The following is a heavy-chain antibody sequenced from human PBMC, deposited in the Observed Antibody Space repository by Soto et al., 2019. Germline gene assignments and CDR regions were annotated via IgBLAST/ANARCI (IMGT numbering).Heavy chain of an antibody. V-gene: IGHV6-1*01. CDR2: TYYRSKWNT. J-gene: IGHJ4*02. Sequence: QVQLQQSGPGLVKPSQTLSLTCAISGDSVSTNTATWDWIRQSPTRGLEWLGRTYYRSKWNTDYALSVKXRXTXHXNTSKNQVSLQLDSVTPEDTAVYYCARLIGNSWFVGWGQGTLVTVSS. D-gene: IGHD6-13*01. CDR1: GDSVSTNTAT. CDR3: ARLIGNSWFVG.